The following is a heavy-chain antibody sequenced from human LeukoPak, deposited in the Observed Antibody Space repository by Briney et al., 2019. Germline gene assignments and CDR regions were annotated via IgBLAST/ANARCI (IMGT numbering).Heavy chain of an antibody. CDR3: ARADPNASGYFYRFNWFDP. D-gene: IGHD3-10*01. CDR1: GGSISSYY. Sequence: PSETLSLTCTVSGGSISSYYWNWVRQPPGKGLEWIGNIYSSGSTDYNPSLKSRVTISLDTSKFQFSLRLNSVTAADTAVYYCARADPNASGYFYRFNWFDPWGQGTLVNVSS. CDR2: IYSSGST. J-gene: IGHJ5*02. V-gene: IGHV4-59*01.